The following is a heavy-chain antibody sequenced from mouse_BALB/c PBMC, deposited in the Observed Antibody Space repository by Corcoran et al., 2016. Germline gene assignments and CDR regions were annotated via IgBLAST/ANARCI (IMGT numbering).Heavy chain of an antibody. J-gene: IGHJ4*01. Sequence: VQLQQSGAELVKPGASVKLSCKASGYTFTEYIIHWVKQRSGQGLEWIGWFYPGSGSIKYNEKFKDKATLTADKSSSTVYMELSRLTSEDSAVYFCARHEARNCDSYYYAMDYWGQGTSVTVSS. D-gene: IGHD4-1*01. V-gene: IGHV1-62-2*01. CDR3: ARHEARNCDSYYYAMDY. CDR2: FYPGSGSI. CDR1: GYTFTEYI.